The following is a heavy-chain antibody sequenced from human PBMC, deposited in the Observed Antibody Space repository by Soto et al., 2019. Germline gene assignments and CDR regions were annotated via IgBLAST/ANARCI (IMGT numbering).Heavy chain of an antibody. V-gene: IGHV1-3*01. CDR3: ARDYYYDTSGPPLG. CDR1: GYTFTSYA. J-gene: IGHJ4*02. CDR2: INAGNGNT. D-gene: IGHD3-22*01. Sequence: ASVKVSCKASGYTFTSYAMHWVRQAPGQRLEWMGWINAGNGNTKYSQKLQGRVTITRDTSASTAYMELSSLRSEDTAVYYCARDYYYDTSGPPLGWGQGTLVTVSS.